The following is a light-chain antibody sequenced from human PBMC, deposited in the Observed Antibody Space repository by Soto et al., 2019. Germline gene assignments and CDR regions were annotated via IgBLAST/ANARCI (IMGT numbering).Light chain of an antibody. CDR3: QQRSNWPPYT. J-gene: IGKJ2*01. CDR2: DAS. V-gene: IGKV3-11*02. Sequence: EIVLTQSPATLSLSPGERATLSCRASQSVSSYLAWYQQKPGQAPRLLIYDASNRATGIPARFSGSGSGRDFTLTNSSLEPEDFAVYYCQQRSNWPPYTFGQGTKLEIK. CDR1: QSVSSY.